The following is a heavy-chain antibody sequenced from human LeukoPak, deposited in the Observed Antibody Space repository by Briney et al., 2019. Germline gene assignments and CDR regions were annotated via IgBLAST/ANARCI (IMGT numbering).Heavy chain of an antibody. CDR1: GFTFSTYA. V-gene: IGHV3-30-3*01. CDR2: ISYDRNNK. Sequence: GGSLRLSCVASGFTFSTYAMHWVRQAPGKGLEWVAVISYDRNNKYYADSVKGRFTISRDNSKNTLNLQMHSPNPEDTAVYYCARGRYGGPEAAFDFWGQGTLVSVSS. J-gene: IGHJ4*02. D-gene: IGHD4-23*01. CDR3: ARGRYGGPEAAFDF.